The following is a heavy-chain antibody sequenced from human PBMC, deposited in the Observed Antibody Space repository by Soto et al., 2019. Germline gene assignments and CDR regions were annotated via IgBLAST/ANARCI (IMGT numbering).Heavy chain of an antibody. Sequence: GGSLRLSCVASGLTFSIYEMNWVRQAPGKGLECISYISSSGTTIYYADSVKGRFTTPRDNAKNSLFLQMNSLRAEDTAAYYCASSYYYGSGTYYKGLGYWGQGTLVTVSS. D-gene: IGHD3-10*01. J-gene: IGHJ4*02. CDR1: GLTFSIYE. CDR3: ASSYYYGSGTYYKGLGY. V-gene: IGHV3-48*03. CDR2: ISSSGTTI.